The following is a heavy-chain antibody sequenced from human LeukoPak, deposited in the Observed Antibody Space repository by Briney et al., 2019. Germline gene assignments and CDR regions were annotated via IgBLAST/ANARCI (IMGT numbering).Heavy chain of an antibody. CDR1: GFTFDDYA. CDR3: ARSRDGYNTPNDY. V-gene: IGHV3-9*01. D-gene: IGHD5-24*01. CDR2: ISWNSGSI. Sequence: GGSLRLSCAASGFTFDDYAMHWVRQAPGKGLEWVSGISWNSGSIGYADSVKGRFTISRDNAKNSLYLQMNSLRAEDTAVYYCARSRDGYNTPNDYWGQGTLVTVSS. J-gene: IGHJ4*02.